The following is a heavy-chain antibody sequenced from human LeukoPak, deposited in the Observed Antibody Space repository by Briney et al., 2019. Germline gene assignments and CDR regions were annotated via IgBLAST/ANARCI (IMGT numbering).Heavy chain of an antibody. V-gene: IGHV1-18*01. CDR1: GYRFSSSG. J-gene: IGHJ3*02. Sequence: ASVKVSCKASGYRFSSSGITWVRQAPGQGPEWMGWISTVNGNSRYAQNFQGRVTLTTDTSTNTAHLELTSLRSDDTAIYYCARVRDSDNWWGAFDIWSQGTMVTVSS. CDR2: ISTVNGNS. D-gene: IGHD1-1*01. CDR3: ARVRDSDNWWGAFDI.